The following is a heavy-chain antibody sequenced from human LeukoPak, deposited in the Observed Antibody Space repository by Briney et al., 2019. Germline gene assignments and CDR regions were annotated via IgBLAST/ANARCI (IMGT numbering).Heavy chain of an antibody. Sequence: GGSLRLSCAASGFTFSNYAMRWVRQAPGKGLEWVSYISNSDGTTYYADFVRGRFTISRDNAKKSLYLQMNSLTVEDTAVYYCARGGSYSCLDYWGQGTLVTVSS. D-gene: IGHD3-10*01. V-gene: IGHV3-11*04. CDR3: ARGGSYSCLDY. CDR1: GFTFSNYA. CDR2: ISNSDGTT. J-gene: IGHJ4*02.